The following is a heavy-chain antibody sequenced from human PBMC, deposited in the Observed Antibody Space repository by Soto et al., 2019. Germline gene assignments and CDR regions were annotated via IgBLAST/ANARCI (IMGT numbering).Heavy chain of an antibody. J-gene: IGHJ5*02. CDR1: GYLFTAYC. Sequence: QVHLRQSWTEVKKPGASVEVSCKAYGYLFTAYCIHWVRQAPGQEIEWIGWINPDTGAINYAPNFLGRVTMTRDTSSATVYIRLTSLTSDDAAMYYCVRDRSPMTSGRAGRDYFYPWGQGTLLTVSS. CDR2: INPDTGAI. D-gene: IGHD3-10*01. V-gene: IGHV1-2*02. CDR3: VRDRSPMTSGRAGRDYFYP.